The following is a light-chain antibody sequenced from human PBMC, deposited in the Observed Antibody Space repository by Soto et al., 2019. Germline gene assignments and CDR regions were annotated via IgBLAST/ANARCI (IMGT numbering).Light chain of an antibody. CDR1: SSNIGSNS. CDR2: NND. J-gene: IGLJ1*01. Sequence: QPVLTQPPSASGTPGQRVTISCSGSSSNIGSNSVSWYQQLPGTAPKLLIYNNDQRPSGVPDRFSGSKSGTSASLAISGLQSGDEADYYCAAWDDSLNGYVFGTGTKVTVL. V-gene: IGLV1-44*01. CDR3: AAWDDSLNGYV.